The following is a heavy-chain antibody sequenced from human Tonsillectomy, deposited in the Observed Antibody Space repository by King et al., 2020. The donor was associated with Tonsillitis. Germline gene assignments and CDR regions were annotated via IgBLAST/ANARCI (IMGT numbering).Heavy chain of an antibody. CDR3: ARGRGTANYYDYYGMDV. CDR2: INHSGST. J-gene: IGHJ6*02. CDR1: GGSFSGYY. Sequence: VQLQQWGAGLLKPSETLSLTCAVYGGSFSGYYWSWIRQPPGKGLEWIGEINHSGSTNYNPSLKSRVTISVDTSKNQFSLKLRSVTAADTAVYYCARGRGTANYYDYYGMDVWGQGTTVTVSS. D-gene: IGHD2-21*02. V-gene: IGHV4-34*01.